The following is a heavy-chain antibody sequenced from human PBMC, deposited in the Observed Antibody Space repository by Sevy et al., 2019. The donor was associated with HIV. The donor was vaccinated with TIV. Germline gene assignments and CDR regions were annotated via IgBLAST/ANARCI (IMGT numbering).Heavy chain of an antibody. D-gene: IGHD2-21*02. CDR3: AKPPCGDQRAFDY. V-gene: IGHV3-23*01. CDR1: GFTFSSYA. Sequence: GGSLRLSCAASGFTFSSYAMSWVRQAPGKGLEWVSTFSGNFDSTYYADSVMGRFTISRDNSKNTLYLQMNSLRAEDTAVYFCAKPPCGDQRAFDYWGQGTLVTVSS. CDR2: FSGNFDST. J-gene: IGHJ4*02.